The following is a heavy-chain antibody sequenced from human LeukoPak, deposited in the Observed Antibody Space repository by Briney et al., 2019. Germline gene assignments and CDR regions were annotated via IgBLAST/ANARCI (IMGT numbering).Heavy chain of an antibody. Sequence: SETLSLTCAVSGYSISSGYYWGWIRQPPGKGLEWSGSIYHSGSTYYNPSLKSRVTISVDTSKNQFPLKLSSVTAADTAVYYCARDNYYDSSGYSPNLDYWGQGTLVTVSS. J-gene: IGHJ4*02. D-gene: IGHD3-22*01. CDR3: ARDNYYDSSGYSPNLDY. V-gene: IGHV4-38-2*02. CDR2: IYHSGST. CDR1: GYSISSGYY.